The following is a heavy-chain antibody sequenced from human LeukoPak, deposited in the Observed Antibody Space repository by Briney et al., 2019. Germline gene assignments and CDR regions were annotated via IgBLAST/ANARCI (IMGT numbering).Heavy chain of an antibody. Sequence: GGSLRLSCAASGFTLSNHGMHWVRQAPGKGLEWVAFIRYDGSNEHYADSVKGRFTISRDNFKNMLFLQMNSLRLEDTAVYYCATGGMYYDFWSGPEYWGQGTLVTVSS. CDR1: GFTLSNHG. CDR2: IRYDGSNE. V-gene: IGHV3-30*02. D-gene: IGHD3-3*01. J-gene: IGHJ4*02. CDR3: ATGGMYYDFWSGPEY.